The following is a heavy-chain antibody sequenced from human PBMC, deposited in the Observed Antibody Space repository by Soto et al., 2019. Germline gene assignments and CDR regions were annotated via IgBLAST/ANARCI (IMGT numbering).Heavy chain of an antibody. D-gene: IGHD3-3*01. V-gene: IGHV3-21*01. J-gene: IGHJ6*02. CDR1: GFTFSSYS. CDR3: AREGGNDVGLRFLEWVPLTGYYGMDV. CDR2: ISSSSSYI. Sequence: GGSLRLSCAASGFTFSSYSMNWVRQAPGKGLEWVSSISSSSSYIYYADSVKGRFTISRDNAKNSLYLQMNSLRAEDTAVYYCAREGGNDVGLRFLEWVPLTGYYGMDVWGQGTTVTVSS.